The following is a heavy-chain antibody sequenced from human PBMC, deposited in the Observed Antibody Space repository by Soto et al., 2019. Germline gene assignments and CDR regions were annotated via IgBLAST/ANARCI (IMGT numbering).Heavy chain of an antibody. CDR3: ARGLDRYCSSTSCYNWFDP. V-gene: IGHV1-69*13. Sequence: SVKVSCKASGGTFSSYAISWVRQAPGQGLEWMGGIIPIFGTANYAQKFQGRVTITADESTSTAYMELSSLRSEDTAVYYCARGLDRYCSSTSCYNWFDPWGQGTLVTVSS. CDR2: IIPIFGTA. J-gene: IGHJ5*02. D-gene: IGHD2-2*01. CDR1: GGTFSSYA.